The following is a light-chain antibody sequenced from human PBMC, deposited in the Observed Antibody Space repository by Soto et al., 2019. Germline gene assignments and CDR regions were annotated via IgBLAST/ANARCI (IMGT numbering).Light chain of an antibody. V-gene: IGLV2-14*01. CDR3: CSYRSSSTMV. CDR2: EVS. Sequence: QSAQTQPASLSGSPGQSVTISCTGTSSYIGAYKYVSWYQHHPGKSPRLLIYEVSNRPSGVSNRFSASKSGNTASLTISGLQAEEEADSYCCSYRSSSTMVFGGGTKVTVL. J-gene: IGLJ2*01. CDR1: SSYIGAYKY.